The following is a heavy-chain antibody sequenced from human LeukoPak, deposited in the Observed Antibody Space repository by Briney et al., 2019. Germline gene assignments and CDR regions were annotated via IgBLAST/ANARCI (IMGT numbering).Heavy chain of an antibody. CDR2: ISAYNGNT. Sequence: ASVKVSCKCSGYTFTSYGISWVRQAPGQGLEWMRWISAYNGNTNYAQKLQGRVTMTTDTSTSTAYMELRSLRSDDTAVYYCAREWISMVRGVPLYYFDYWGQGTLVTVSS. V-gene: IGHV1-18*04. J-gene: IGHJ4*02. CDR3: AREWISMVRGVPLYYFDY. CDR1: GYTFTSYG. D-gene: IGHD3-10*01.